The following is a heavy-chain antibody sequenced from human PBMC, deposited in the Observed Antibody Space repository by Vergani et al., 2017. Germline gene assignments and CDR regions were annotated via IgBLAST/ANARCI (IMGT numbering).Heavy chain of an antibody. CDR2: ISYDGSNK. J-gene: IGHJ6*02. V-gene: IGHV3-30-3*01. D-gene: IGHD3-10*01. Sequence: QVQLVESGGGVVQPGRSLRLSCAASGFTFSSYAMHWVRQAPGKGLEWVAVISYDGSNKYYADSVKGRFTISRDNSKNTLYLQMNSLRAEDTAVYYCARGGGVRGAGYGMDVWGQGTTVTVSS. CDR1: GFTFSSYA. CDR3: ARGGGVRGAGYGMDV.